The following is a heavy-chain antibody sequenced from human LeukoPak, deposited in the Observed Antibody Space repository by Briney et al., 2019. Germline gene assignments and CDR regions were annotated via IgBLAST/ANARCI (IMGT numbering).Heavy chain of an antibody. CDR1: GGTFSSYA. J-gene: IGHJ4*02. Sequence: SVKVSCKASGGTFSSYAISWVRQAPGQGLEWMGGIIPIFGTANYAQKFQGRVTITADESTSTAYMELSSLRSEDTAVYYCVVDIVASREYSDYWGQGTLVTVSS. D-gene: IGHD5-12*01. V-gene: IGHV1-69*13. CDR3: VVDIVASREYSDY. CDR2: IIPIFGTA.